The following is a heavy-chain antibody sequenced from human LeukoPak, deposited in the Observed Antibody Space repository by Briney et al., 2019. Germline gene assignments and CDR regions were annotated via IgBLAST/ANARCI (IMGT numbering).Heavy chain of an antibody. V-gene: IGHV3-7*03. D-gene: IGHD6-19*01. J-gene: IGHJ4*02. CDR2: IKEDGSAK. Sequence: GGSLRLSCAASGLMFSSYWMSWVRQAPGKGLEWVANIKEDGSAKYYVDSVKGRFTISRDNAKKSLYLQMNSLRAEDTAVYFCAREAYSSALGYWGQGTLVTVSS. CDR1: GLMFSSYW. CDR3: AREAYSSALGY.